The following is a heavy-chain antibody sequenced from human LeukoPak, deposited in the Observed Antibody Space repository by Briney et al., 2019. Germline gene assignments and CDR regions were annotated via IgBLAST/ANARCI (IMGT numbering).Heavy chain of an antibody. J-gene: IGHJ4*02. V-gene: IGHV3-30*18. CDR1: GFSFSDYN. D-gene: IGHD6-19*01. CDR3: AKVRWDNSGWYYLDT. CDR2: ISYHGINE. Sequence: PGGSLRLSCAASGFSFSDYNMHWVRQAPGKGLEWMAVISYHGINEYYADSVKGRFTIPRDNSKSTLHLQMNSLRAEDTAVYYCAKVRWDNSGWYYLDTWGQGTLHTVSS.